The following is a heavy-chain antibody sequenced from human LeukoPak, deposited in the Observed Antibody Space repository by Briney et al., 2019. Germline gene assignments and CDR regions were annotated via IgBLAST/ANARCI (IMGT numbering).Heavy chain of an antibody. CDR3: AREMITFGGVIVNVYFDY. D-gene: IGHD3-16*02. CDR2: IKQDGGEK. J-gene: IGHJ4*02. V-gene: IGHV3-7*01. Sequence: GGSLRLSCAASGFTFSSYWMSWVRQAPGKGLEWVANIKQDGGEKYYVDSVKGRFTISRDNAKNSLYLQMNSLRAEDTAVYYCAREMITFGGVIVNVYFDYWGQGTLVTVSS. CDR1: GFTFSSYW.